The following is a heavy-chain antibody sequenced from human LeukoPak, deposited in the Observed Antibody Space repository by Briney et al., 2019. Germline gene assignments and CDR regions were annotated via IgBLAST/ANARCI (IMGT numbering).Heavy chain of an antibody. D-gene: IGHD5-24*01. CDR2: IYYSGST. CDR3: ARDGYRVGVALDDGFDI. V-gene: IGHV4-59*01. Sequence: PSETLSLTCTVSGGSISTYYWNWIRQPPGKGLEWIGYIYYSGSTNYNPSLKSRVTTSVDTSKNQFSLKLSSVTAADTAVYYCARDGYRVGVALDDGFDIWGQGTMVTVSS. CDR1: GGSISTYY. J-gene: IGHJ3*02.